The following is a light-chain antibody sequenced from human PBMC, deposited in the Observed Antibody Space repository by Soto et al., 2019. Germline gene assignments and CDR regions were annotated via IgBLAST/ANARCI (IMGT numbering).Light chain of an antibody. V-gene: IGLV2-14*01. J-gene: IGLJ3*02. CDR3: ASFSSSNTWV. Sequence: QSALTQPASVSRSPGQTITISCTGTSSDVGGWDYVSWYQHHPGKAPKVMVYEVTNRPSGVSDRFSGSKSGNTASLTISGLQAEDEADYYCASFSSSNTWVFGGGTKVTVL. CDR2: EVT. CDR1: SSDVGGWDY.